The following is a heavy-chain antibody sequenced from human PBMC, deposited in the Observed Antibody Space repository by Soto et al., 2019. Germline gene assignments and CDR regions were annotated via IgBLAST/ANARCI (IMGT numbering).Heavy chain of an antibody. D-gene: IGHD2-15*01. Sequence: GGSLRLSCAASGFTFSSYAMHWVRQAPGKGLEWVAVISYDGSNKYYADSVKGRFTISRDNPKNTLYLQMNSLRAEDTAVYYCAREEYCSGGSCFDYWGQGTLVTVSS. CDR2: ISYDGSNK. J-gene: IGHJ4*02. V-gene: IGHV3-30-3*01. CDR1: GFTFSSYA. CDR3: AREEYCSGGSCFDY.